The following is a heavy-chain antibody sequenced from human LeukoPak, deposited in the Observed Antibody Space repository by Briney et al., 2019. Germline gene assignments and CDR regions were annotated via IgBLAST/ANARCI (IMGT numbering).Heavy chain of an antibody. D-gene: IGHD1-7*01. J-gene: IGHJ4*02. V-gene: IGHV4-4*07. Sequence: PSETLSLTCTVSGGSISDYFWNWLRQPAGKGLEWIGRIYSSGSTHYNPSLTSRVTISVDTSKSQFSLKLSSVTAADTAVYYCARKATLGGTSYFDYWGEGTLVTVSS. CDR3: ARKATLGGTSYFDY. CDR1: GGSISDYF. CDR2: IYSSGST.